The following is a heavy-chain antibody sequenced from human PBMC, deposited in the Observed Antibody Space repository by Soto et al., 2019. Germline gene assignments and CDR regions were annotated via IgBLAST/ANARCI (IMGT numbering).Heavy chain of an antibody. CDR1: GYIFTSYG. Sequence: ASVKVSCKASGYIFTSYGFTWVRQAPGQGLEWMGWISAYNANTKYAQKFQGRVTMTTDTLRSTAYMELRSLRSDDTAVYYCARGSVVVAPPSGFDPCGQGTLVTVYS. J-gene: IGHJ5*02. D-gene: IGHD3-3*01. CDR3: ARGSVVVAPPSGFDP. CDR2: ISAYNANT. V-gene: IGHV1-18*04.